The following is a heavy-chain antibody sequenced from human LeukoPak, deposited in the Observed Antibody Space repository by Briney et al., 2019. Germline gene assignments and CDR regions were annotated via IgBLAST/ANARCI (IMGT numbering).Heavy chain of an antibody. CDR2: IYYSGST. V-gene: IGHV4-39*01. CDR3: ARLEKSSGYSS. Sequence: SETLSLTCTVSGGSISSSSYYWGWIRQPPGKGLEWIGSIYYSGSTYYNPSLKSRVTISVDTSKNQFSLKLSSVTAADTAVYYCARLEKSSGYSSWGQGTLVTVSS. CDR1: GGSISSSSYY. D-gene: IGHD3-22*01. J-gene: IGHJ5*02.